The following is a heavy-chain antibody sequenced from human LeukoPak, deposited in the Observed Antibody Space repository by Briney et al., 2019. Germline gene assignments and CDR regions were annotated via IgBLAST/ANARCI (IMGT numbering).Heavy chain of an antibody. CDR3: ARLPELSAIAVAGPGQSYFDS. V-gene: IGHV4-39*01. Sequence: SETLSLTCTVSGGSISSSSYYWGWIRQPPGKGLEWIGSIYYSGSTYYNPSLKSRVTISVYTSKNQFSLKLSSVTAADTAVYYCARLPELSAIAVAGPGQSYFDSWGQGTLVTVSS. CDR2: IYYSGST. J-gene: IGHJ4*02. D-gene: IGHD6-19*01. CDR1: GGSISSSSYY.